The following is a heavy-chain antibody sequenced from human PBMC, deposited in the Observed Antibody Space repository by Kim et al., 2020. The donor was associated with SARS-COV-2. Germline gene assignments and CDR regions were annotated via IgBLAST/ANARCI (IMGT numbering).Heavy chain of an antibody. D-gene: IGHD6-13*01. CDR3: AREEDSSWYNDAFDI. Sequence: SETLSLTCTVSGGSISSYYWSWIRQPPGKGLEWIGYIYYSGSTNYNPSLKSRVTISVDTSKNQFSLKLSSVTAADTAVYYCAREEDSSWYNDAFDIWGQGTMVTVSS. CDR2: IYYSGST. J-gene: IGHJ3*02. CDR1: GGSISSYY. V-gene: IGHV4-59*01.